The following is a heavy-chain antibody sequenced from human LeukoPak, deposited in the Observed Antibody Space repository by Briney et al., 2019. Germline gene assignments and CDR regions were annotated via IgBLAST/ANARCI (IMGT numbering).Heavy chain of an antibody. V-gene: IGHV1-69*01. CDR2: IIPIFGTA. D-gene: IGHD6-19*01. CDR1: GGTFSSYA. Sequence: SVKVSCKASGGTFSSYAISWVRQAPGQGLEWMGGIIPIFGTANYAQKFQGRVTITADESTSAAYMELSSLRSEDTAVYYCARTYSSGWYAYNWFDPWGQGTLVTVSS. CDR3: ARTYSSGWYAYNWFDP. J-gene: IGHJ5*02.